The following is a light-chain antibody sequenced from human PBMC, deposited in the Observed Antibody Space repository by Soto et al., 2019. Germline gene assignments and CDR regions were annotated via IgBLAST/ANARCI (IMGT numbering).Light chain of an antibody. J-gene: IGLJ3*02. CDR3: SSYGASSTL. V-gene: IGLV2-14*03. CDR2: DVS. CDR1: SSDIGSYNY. Sequence: QSALTQPASLSGSPGQSITISCTGTSSDIGSYNYVSWYQQHPGKTPKLMIFDVSYRPSGISDHFSGSKSVNTASLTISGLQPEDEANYYCSSYGASSTLFGGGTKVTVL.